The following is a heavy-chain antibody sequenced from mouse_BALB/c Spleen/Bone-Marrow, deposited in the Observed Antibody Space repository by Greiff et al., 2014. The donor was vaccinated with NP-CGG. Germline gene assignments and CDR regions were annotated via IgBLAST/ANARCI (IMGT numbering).Heavy chain of an antibody. J-gene: IGHJ1*01. CDR3: ARRVYGNYWYFDV. Sequence: LVESGAELVRPGSSVMISCKASGYAFSSYWMNWVKQRPGQGLEWIGQIYPGDGDTNYNGKFKGKATLTADKSSSTAYMQLSSLTSEDSAVYFCARRVYGNYWYFDVWGAGTTVTVSS. D-gene: IGHD2-1*01. CDR2: IYPGDGDT. V-gene: IGHV1-80*01. CDR1: GYAFSSYW.